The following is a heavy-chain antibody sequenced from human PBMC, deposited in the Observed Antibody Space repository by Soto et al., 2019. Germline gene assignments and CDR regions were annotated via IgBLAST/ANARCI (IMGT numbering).Heavy chain of an antibody. Sequence: QVQLVESGGGVVQPERSLRLSCAASGFTFSSYAMNWVRQAPGKGLEWVAVISYDGSNQYYADSVKGRFTISRDNSKNTLYLQMNSLRAEDTAVYYCASGFGNYYYYGMDVWGQGTTVTVSS. CDR1: GFTFSSYA. CDR2: ISYDGSNQ. D-gene: IGHD3-16*01. CDR3: ASGFGNYYYYGMDV. J-gene: IGHJ6*02. V-gene: IGHV3-30-3*01.